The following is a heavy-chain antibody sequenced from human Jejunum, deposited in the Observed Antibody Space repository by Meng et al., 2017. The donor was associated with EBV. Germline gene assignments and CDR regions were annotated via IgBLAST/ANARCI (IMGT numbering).Heavy chain of an antibody. D-gene: IGHD6-25*01. J-gene: IGHJ4*02. Sequence: VHLVGPGGALVQPGGSLRLFCSASGFTFSTYWMHWVRQAPGKGLVWILRINENGRTTTYADSVRGRFTISRDNTKNTLYLQMNSLRAEDTAVYFCSRDLAGSYDDWGQGTLVTVSS. CDR2: INENGRTT. CDR1: GFTFSTYW. V-gene: IGHV3-74*01. CDR3: SRDLAGSYDD.